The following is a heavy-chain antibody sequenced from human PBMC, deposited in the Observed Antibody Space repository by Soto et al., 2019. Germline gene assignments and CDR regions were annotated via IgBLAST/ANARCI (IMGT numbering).Heavy chain of an antibody. CDR3: TTERSGSFEN. Sequence: EVQLVESGGGLVKPGASLRLSCAASGFTFSNAWMNWVRQAPGKGLEWVGRFISKSNGGTIDYATPVKGRFTISRDDSKNTLYLQMNSLKTEDTAVYYCTTERSGSFENWGQGTLDTVSS. CDR2: FISKSNGGTI. V-gene: IGHV3-15*07. CDR1: GFTFSNAW. J-gene: IGHJ4*02.